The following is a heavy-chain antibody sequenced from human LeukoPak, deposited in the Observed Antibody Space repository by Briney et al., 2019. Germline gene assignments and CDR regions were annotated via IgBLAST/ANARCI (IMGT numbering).Heavy chain of an antibody. CDR3: ARVVPVPPPGRYFDWEFDY. V-gene: IGHV4-59*01. CDR1: GGPISSYY. J-gene: IGHJ4*02. Sequence: PSETQSLTCTVSGGPISSYYWIWIRQPPGKALEWIGYIYYSGSTIYNPPLKSRVTISVDTSKNHSSLKLSSVTAADTAVYYCARVVPVPPPGRYFDWEFDYWGQGTLVTVSS. D-gene: IGHD3-9*01. CDR2: IYYSGST.